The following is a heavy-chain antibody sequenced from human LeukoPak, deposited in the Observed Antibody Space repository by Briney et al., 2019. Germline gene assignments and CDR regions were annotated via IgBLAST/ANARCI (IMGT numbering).Heavy chain of an antibody. CDR2: ISSSGSNI. Sequence: GGSLRLSCATSGFTFSSYEMSWVRQAQGKGLEWVSYISSSGSNIYYADSVKGRFTISRDNTKNSLYLQMNSLRAGDTAIYYCAGVGRSSRPGYWGQGTLVTVSS. D-gene: IGHD6-6*01. J-gene: IGHJ4*02. CDR1: GFTFSSYE. CDR3: AGVGRSSRPGY. V-gene: IGHV3-48*03.